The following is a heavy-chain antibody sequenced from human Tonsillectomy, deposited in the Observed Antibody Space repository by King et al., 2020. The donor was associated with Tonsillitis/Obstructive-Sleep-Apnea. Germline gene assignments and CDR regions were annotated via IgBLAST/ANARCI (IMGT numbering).Heavy chain of an antibody. CDR2: ISRRSKTI. J-gene: IGHJ4*02. V-gene: IGHV3-48*02. CDR3: ARNYSSSSGKTQDY. CDR1: GFTFSSYS. Sequence: DVQLVESGGGLVQPGGSLRLSCAVSGFTFSSYSMNWVRQAPGKGLEWISYISRRSKTIYYADSVKGRFTISRDNSKNALYLQMNIMKDVDTAVYYCARNYSSSSGKTQDYWGQGTLVTVSS. D-gene: IGHD6-6*01.